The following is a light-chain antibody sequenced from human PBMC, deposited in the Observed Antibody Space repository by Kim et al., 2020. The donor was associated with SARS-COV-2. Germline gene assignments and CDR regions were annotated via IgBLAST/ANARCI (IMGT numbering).Light chain of an antibody. Sequence: LFPGERAPPSCRASQSVTSTYLAWYQHKPGQAPRLLSYAASIRATGIPDRFSGSGSGTDFTLTISRLEPEDFALYYCQQYGKSPRNFGQGTKLEI. CDR1: QSVTSTY. J-gene: IGKJ2*01. CDR3: QQYGKSPRN. V-gene: IGKV3-20*01. CDR2: AAS.